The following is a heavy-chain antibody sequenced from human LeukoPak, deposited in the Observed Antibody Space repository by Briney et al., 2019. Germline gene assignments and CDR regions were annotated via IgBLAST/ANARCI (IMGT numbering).Heavy chain of an antibody. CDR2: IYSGGST. V-gene: IGHV3-66*01. CDR3: AREGGDLLGETAPRDYYYYGMDV. CDR1: GFTVSSNY. J-gene: IGHJ6*02. Sequence: GGSLRLSYAASGFTVSSNYISWVRQAPGKGLEGVLIIYSGGSTYYADSVKGRFTISRDNSKNTLYLQMNSLRAEDTAVYYCAREGGDLLGETAPRDYYYYGMDVWGQGTTVTVSS. D-gene: IGHD5-18*01.